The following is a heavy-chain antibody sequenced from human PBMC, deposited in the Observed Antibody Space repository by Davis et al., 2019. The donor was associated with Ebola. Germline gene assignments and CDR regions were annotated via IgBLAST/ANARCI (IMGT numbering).Heavy chain of an antibody. CDR2: ISYDGSNK. CDR3: AKSTVHSSGSYFDY. Sequence: GGSLRLSCAASGFTFSSYAMHWVRQAPGKGLEWVAVISYDGSNKYYADSVKGRFTISRDNSKNTLYLQMNNLTAEDTAVYYCAKSTVHSSGSYFDYWGQGTLVTVSS. V-gene: IGHV3-30-3*02. J-gene: IGHJ4*02. CDR1: GFTFSSYA. D-gene: IGHD6-19*01.